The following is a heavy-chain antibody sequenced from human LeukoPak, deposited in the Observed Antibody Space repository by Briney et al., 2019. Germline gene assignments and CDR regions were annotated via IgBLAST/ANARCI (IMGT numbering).Heavy chain of an antibody. CDR3: ARLRSILTGYDY. CDR1: GFTFSSYG. J-gene: IGHJ4*02. D-gene: IGHD3-9*01. CDR2: ISYDGSNK. V-gene: IGHV3-30*03. Sequence: GRSLRLSCAASGFTFSSYGMHWVRQAPGKGLEWVAVISYDGSNKYYADSVKGRFTISRDNSKNTLYLQMNSLRAEDTAVYYCARLRSILTGYDYWGQGTLVTVSS.